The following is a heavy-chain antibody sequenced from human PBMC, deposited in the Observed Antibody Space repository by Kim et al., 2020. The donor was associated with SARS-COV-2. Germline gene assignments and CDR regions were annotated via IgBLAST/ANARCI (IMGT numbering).Heavy chain of an antibody. J-gene: IGHJ6*01. D-gene: IGHD4-4*01. CDR2: VTHSGST. V-gene: IGHV4-34*01. Sequence: SETLSLTCAVYGGSFSGYSWSLIRQPPGKGLEWIGEVTHSGSTNYNPSLRSRVSISLDTSKKQFSLKVNSVTAADTAVYYCARANDYIINGSSLSHSYY. CDR1: GGSFSGYS. CDR3: ARANDYIINGSSLSHSYY.